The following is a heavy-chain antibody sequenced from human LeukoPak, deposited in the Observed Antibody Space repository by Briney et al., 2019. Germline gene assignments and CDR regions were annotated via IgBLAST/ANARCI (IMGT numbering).Heavy chain of an antibody. CDR1: GFTFTRDW. Sequence: GGSLTLSCVASGFTFTRDWMSWGREAPGEGLEGVAEIQQDGSIKYYVDSVKGRVTISRDNAKNSLYLQMSTLRAEDTAVYYCARTKDTGTPEYFQHWGQGTLVTVSS. V-gene: IGHV3-7*01. CDR2: IQQDGSIK. J-gene: IGHJ1*01. CDR3: ARTKDTGTPEYFQH.